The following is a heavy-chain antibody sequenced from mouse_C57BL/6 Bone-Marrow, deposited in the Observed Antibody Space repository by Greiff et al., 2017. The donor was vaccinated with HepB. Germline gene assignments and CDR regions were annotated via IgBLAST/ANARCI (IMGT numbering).Heavy chain of an antibody. J-gene: IGHJ1*03. CDR3: ARKTENWYFDV. CDR1: GYTLTSYG. Sequence: QVQLQQSGAELARPGASVKLSCKASGYTLTSYGISWVKQRTGQGLEWIGEIYPRSGNIYYNEKFKGKATLTADKSSSTAYMELLSLTSADSAVYFCARKTENWYFDVWGTGTTVTVSS. CDR2: IYPRSGNI. V-gene: IGHV1-81*01.